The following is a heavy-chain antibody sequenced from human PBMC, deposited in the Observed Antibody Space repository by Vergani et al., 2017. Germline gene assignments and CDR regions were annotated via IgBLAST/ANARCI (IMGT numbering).Heavy chain of an antibody. V-gene: IGHV1-69*04. J-gene: IGHJ4*02. D-gene: IGHD3-3*01. CDR2: IIPILGIA. CDR3: ARGVHESNITIFGVVLDY. CDR1: GGTFSSYA. Sequence: QVQLVQSGAEVKKPGSSVKVSCKASGGTFSSYAISWVRQAPGQGLEWVGRIIPILGIANYAQKFQGRVTITADKSTSTAYMELSSLRSEDTAVYYCARGVHESNITIFGVVLDYWGQGTLVTVSS.